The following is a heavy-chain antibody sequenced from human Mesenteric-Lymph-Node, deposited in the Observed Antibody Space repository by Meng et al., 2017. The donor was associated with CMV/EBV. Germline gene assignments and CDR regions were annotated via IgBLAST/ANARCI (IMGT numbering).Heavy chain of an antibody. CDR2: IYYSGST. CDR1: GGSVSSGSYY. CDR3: ARVGGGHYGSGTVRTVDP. Sequence: SETLSLTCTVSGGSVSSGSYYWSWIRQPPGKGLEWIGYIYYSGSTNYNPSLKSRVTISVDTSKNQFSLKLSSVTAADTAVYYCARVGGGHYGSGTVRTVDPWGQGTLVTVSS. V-gene: IGHV4-61*01. D-gene: IGHD3-10*01. J-gene: IGHJ5*02.